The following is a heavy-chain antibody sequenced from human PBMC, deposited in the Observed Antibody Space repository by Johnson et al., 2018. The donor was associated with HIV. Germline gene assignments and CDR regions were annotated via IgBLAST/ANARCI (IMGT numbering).Heavy chain of an antibody. V-gene: IGHV3-15*01. CDR3: TTMSALWFGDIHVFGDGFDI. D-gene: IGHD3-10*01. CDR2: VKSKTDGGTI. CDR1: GFTFSNAW. Sequence: EVQLVESGGGLVQPGRSLKLSCAASGFTFSNAWMSWVRQAPGKGLEWVGRVKSKTDGGTIDYAAAVKGRFIISRDDSKNTLYLQMNGLKTEDTAMYYCTTMSALWFGDIHVFGDGFDIWGQGTMVTVSS. J-gene: IGHJ3*02.